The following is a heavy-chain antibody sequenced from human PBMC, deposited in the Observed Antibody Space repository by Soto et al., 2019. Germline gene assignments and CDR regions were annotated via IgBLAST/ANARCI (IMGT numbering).Heavy chain of an antibody. Sequence: VELLESGGGLVQPGGSLRLSCAASGFTFSSYVMSWVRQAPGKGLEWVSSIGRNDNTYYADSVKGRFTISRDNSKNTVYLQMISLRAEDTDSYYCARASYCTSTTCLEDVWGQGTTVSVSS. J-gene: IGHJ6*02. D-gene: IGHD2-8*01. CDR2: IGRNDNT. CDR1: GFTFSSYV. CDR3: ARASYCTSTTCLEDV. V-gene: IGHV3-23*01.